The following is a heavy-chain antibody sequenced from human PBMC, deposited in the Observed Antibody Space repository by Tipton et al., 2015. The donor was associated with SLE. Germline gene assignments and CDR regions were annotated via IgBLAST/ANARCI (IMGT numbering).Heavy chain of an antibody. V-gene: IGHV4-34*01. D-gene: IGHD1-26*01. CDR3: ARDHGGSYYGWFDP. J-gene: IGHJ5*02. CDR1: GGSFSGYY. Sequence: TLSLTCAVYGGSFSGYYWSWIRQPPGKGLEWIGEINHSGSTNYNPSLKSRVTISIDTSNNLFYLRLMSVTAADTAAYYCARDHGGSYYGWFDPWGQGTLVTVSS. CDR2: INHSGST.